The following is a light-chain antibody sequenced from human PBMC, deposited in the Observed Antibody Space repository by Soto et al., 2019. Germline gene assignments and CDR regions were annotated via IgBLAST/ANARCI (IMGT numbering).Light chain of an antibody. V-gene: IGKV3-11*01. CDR1: QSVSSY. CDR2: DAS. J-gene: IGKJ4*01. CDR3: QLRSNLPPS. Sequence: VLTKSLATLSLYTGERATLSCRASQSVSSYLAWYQQKPGQAPRLLIYDASNRATGIPARFSGSGSGTDFTLTISSLEPEDVAVYYCQLRSNLPPSFGGVSRVAIK.